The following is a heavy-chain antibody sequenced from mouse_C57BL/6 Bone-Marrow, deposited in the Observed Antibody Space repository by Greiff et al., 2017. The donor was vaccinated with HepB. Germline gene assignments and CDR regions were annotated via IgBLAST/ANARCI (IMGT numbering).Heavy chain of an antibody. Sequence: DVQLQESGPELVKPGASVKISCKASGYSFTGYYMNWVKQSPEKSLEWIGEINPSTGGTTYNQKFKAKATLTVDKSSSTAYMQLKSLTSEDSAVYYCARLDYGSSYYFDYWGQGTTLTVSS. CDR1: GYSFTGYY. V-gene: IGHV1-42*01. D-gene: IGHD1-1*01. CDR2: INPSTGGT. J-gene: IGHJ2*01. CDR3: ARLDYGSSYYFDY.